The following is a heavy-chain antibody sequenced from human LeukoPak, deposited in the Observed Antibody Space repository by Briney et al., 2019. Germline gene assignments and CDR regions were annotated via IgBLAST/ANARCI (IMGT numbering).Heavy chain of an antibody. CDR3: ARERTYYYDSNPDYFDY. CDR1: GFTFDDYG. J-gene: IGHJ4*02. Sequence: GGSLRLSCAASGFTFDDYGMSWVRQAPGKGLEWVSCINWNGGSKVYADSVKGRFTISRDNAKNSLYLQMNSLRAGDTALYYCARERTYYYDSNPDYFDYWGQGTLVTVSS. D-gene: IGHD3-22*01. CDR2: INWNGGSK. V-gene: IGHV3-20*04.